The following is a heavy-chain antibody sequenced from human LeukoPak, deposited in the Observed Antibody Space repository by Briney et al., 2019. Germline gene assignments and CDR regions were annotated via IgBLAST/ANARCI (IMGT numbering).Heavy chain of an antibody. CDR1: GYTFTSYA. CDR3: ARDRAPKTVTSEVDAFDI. J-gene: IGHJ3*02. V-gene: IGHV1-3*03. Sequence: ASVKVSCKASGYTFTSYAIHWVRQAPGQRLEWMGWINAGDGNTKYSPEFQGRGTITRDTSATTAYMELSSLRSEDMAVYYCARDRAPKTVTSEVDAFDIWGQGTMVTVSS. CDR2: INAGDGNT. D-gene: IGHD4-17*01.